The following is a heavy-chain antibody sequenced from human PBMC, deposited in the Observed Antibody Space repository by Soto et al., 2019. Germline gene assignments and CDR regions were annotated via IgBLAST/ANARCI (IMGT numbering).Heavy chain of an antibody. CDR3: ARECPEYYYDSSGYYRTDYYYYGMDV. V-gene: IGHV1-69*13. J-gene: IGHJ6*02. D-gene: IGHD3-22*01. CDR2: IIPIFGTA. CDR1: GGTFSSYA. Sequence: SVKVSCKASGGTFSSYAISWVRQDTGQGLEWMGGIIPIFGTANYAQKFQGRVTITADESTSTAYMELSSLRSEDTAVYYCARECPEYYYDSSGYYRTDYYYYGMDVWGQGTTVTVSS.